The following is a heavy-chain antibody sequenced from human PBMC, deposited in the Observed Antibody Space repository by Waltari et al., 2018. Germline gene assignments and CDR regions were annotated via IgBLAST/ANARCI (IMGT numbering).Heavy chain of an antibody. CDR1: GYSISSGYY. CDR2: IYHSGST. CDR3: ARGALYSGSSGGAFDI. J-gene: IGHJ3*02. V-gene: IGHV4-38-2*01. D-gene: IGHD1-26*01. Sequence: QVQLQESGPGLVKPSETLSLTCAVSGYSISSGYYWGWIRQPPGKGLEWIGSIYHSGSTYYNPSLKSRVTISVDTSKNQFSLKLSSVTAADTAVYYCARGALYSGSSGGAFDIWGQGTMVTVSS.